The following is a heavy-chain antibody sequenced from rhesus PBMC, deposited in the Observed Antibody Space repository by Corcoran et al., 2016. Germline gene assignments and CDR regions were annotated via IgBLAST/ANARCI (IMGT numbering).Heavy chain of an antibody. V-gene: IGHV4-160*01. D-gene: IGHD6-25*01. CDR2: IYGSGGST. CDR1: GGSISSNY. Sequence: QVQLQESGPGLVKPSETLSLTCAVSGGSISSNYWSWIRQPPGKGLEWSGRIYGSGGSTDDNPCLKSRVTISTDTSKNQFSLKLSSVTAADTAVYYGARSGERQLEGFDYWGQGVLVTVSS. CDR3: ARSGERQLEGFDY. J-gene: IGHJ4*01.